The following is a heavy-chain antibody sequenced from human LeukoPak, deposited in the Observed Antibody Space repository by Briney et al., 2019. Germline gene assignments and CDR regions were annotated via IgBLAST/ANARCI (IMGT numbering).Heavy chain of an antibody. V-gene: IGHV3-21*01. CDR1: GFTFSTST. Sequence: PGGSLRLSCAASGFTFSTSTMNWVRQAPGKGLEWVSSISGSSDYMYYADSVKGRFTISRDNAKNSLYLQMNSPRAEDTAVYYCVRIPNNAGFPNWFDPWGQGTLVTVSS. J-gene: IGHJ5*02. D-gene: IGHD1-14*01. CDR3: VRIPNNAGFPNWFDP. CDR2: ISGSSDYM.